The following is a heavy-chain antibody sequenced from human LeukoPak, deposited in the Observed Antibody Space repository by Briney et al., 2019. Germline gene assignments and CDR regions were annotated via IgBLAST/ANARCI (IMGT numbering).Heavy chain of an antibody. J-gene: IGHJ4*02. Sequence: SETPSLTCTVSGGSISSSSYYWGWIRQPPGKGLEWIGSIYYSGSTYYNPSLKSRVTISVDTSKNQFSLKLSSVTAADTAVYYCARLAPAGTDYWGQGTLVTVSS. CDR2: IYYSGST. CDR1: GGSISSSSYY. V-gene: IGHV4-39*01. CDR3: ARLAPAGTDY. D-gene: IGHD6-25*01.